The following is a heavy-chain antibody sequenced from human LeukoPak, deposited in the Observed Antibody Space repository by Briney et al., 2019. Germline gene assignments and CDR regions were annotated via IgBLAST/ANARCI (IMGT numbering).Heavy chain of an antibody. V-gene: IGHV1-69*04. CDR2: IIPILGIA. CDR1: GGTFSSYA. D-gene: IGHD1-1*01. Sequence: ASVKVSCKASGGTFSSYAISWVRQAPGQGLEWMGRIIPILGIANYAQKFQGRVTITADRSTSTAYMELSSLRSEDTAVCYCASLSGTPSYYYYGMDVWGQGTTVTVSS. J-gene: IGHJ6*02. CDR3: ASLSGTPSYYYYGMDV.